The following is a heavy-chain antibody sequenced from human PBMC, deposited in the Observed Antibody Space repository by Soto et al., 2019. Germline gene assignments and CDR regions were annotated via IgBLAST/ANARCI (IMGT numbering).Heavy chain of an antibody. J-gene: IGHJ4*02. CDR2: ISSSGSDI. CDR3: ARDLNWSFDY. V-gene: IGHV3-48*02. CDR1: GFTFSSYS. Sequence: EVQLVESGGGLVQPGGSLRLSCAASGFTFSSYSMDWVRQAPGKGLEYISYISSSGSDIYYADSVRGRFTISRDNAKNSLYLQMNSLRDEDMAVYYCARDLNWSFDYWGQGTLVTVSS.